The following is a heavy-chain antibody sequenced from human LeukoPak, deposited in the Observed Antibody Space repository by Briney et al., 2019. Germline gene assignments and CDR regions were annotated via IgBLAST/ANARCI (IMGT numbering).Heavy chain of an antibody. V-gene: IGHV3-33*01. D-gene: IGHD6-19*01. CDR1: GFTFSGYG. J-gene: IGHJ5*02. CDR2: IWYDGSKA. CDR3: ARFEGLVAGLDQ. Sequence: GSLRLSCAASGFTFSGYGMHWVRQAPGKGLEWVAVIWYDGSKAYYVDSVKGRFNISRDNSKNTLYLQMNSLRVDDTGVYYCARFEGLVAGLDQWGRGTLVTVSS.